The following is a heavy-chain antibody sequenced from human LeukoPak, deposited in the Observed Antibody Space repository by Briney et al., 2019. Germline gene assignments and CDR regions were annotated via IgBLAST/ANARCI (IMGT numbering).Heavy chain of an antibody. D-gene: IGHD3-16*01. CDR3: ARERGGNFDY. Sequence: PSETLSLTCTVSGGSIRSSYYYWGWIRQPPGKGLEWIGSIYDSGSTYYNPSLKSRVTISVDTSKNQFSLKLSSVTAADTAVYYCARERGGNFDYWGQGTLVTVSS. CDR1: GGSIRSSYYY. CDR2: IYDSGST. V-gene: IGHV4-39*07. J-gene: IGHJ4*02.